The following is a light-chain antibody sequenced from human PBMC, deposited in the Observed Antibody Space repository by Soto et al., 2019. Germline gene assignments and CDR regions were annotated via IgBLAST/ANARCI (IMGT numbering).Light chain of an antibody. J-gene: IGKJ4*02. V-gene: IGKV1-39*01. CDR2: AAS. CDR3: QQSYSTPLT. Sequence: DIQMTQSPSSLSASVGDRVTITCRASQSISSYLNWYQQKPGKAPKLLNYAASSLQSGVLSRFRGSGSGTDFTLTISSLQPEDFATYCGQQSYSTPLTFGGGTKVEIK. CDR1: QSISSY.